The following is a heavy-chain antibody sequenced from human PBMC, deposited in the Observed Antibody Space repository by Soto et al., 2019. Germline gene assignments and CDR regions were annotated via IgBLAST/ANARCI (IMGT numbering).Heavy chain of an antibody. V-gene: IGHV3-74*01. CDR2: INFDGSAT. CDR3: AGDRGNYNGIFDY. CDR1: GLTFSSSW. D-gene: IGHD4-4*01. J-gene: IGHJ4*02. Sequence: EVQLVESGGGLVQPGGSRRLSCAVSGLTFSSSWMHWVRQGPGKGLVWVSRINFDGSATHYADSVQGRFTISRDNAKNVLYLHMTNRGAEDSAVYYCAGDRGNYNGIFDYWGQGTLVTVSS.